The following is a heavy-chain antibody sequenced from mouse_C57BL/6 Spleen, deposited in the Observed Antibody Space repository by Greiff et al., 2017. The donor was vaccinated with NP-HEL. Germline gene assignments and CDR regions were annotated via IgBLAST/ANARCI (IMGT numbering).Heavy chain of an antibody. CDR3: ARPDYYGSWFAY. CDR2: ISSDGSYT. V-gene: IGHV5-6*01. J-gene: IGHJ3*01. Sequence: EVKLVESGGDLVKPGGSLKLSCAASGFTFSSYGMSWVRQTPDKRLEWVATISSDGSYTYYPDSVKGRFTISRDNAKNTLYLQMSSLKSEDTAMYYCARPDYYGSWFAYWGQGTLVTVSA. D-gene: IGHD1-1*01. CDR1: GFTFSSYG.